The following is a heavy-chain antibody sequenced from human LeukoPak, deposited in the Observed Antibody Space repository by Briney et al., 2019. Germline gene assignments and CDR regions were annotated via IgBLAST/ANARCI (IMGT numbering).Heavy chain of an antibody. CDR2: ISHDGTNK. CDR1: GFTFTNAG. D-gene: IGHD5-18*01. Sequence: PGRSLRLSCAASGFTFTNAGILWVRLAAGKGLEWVSFISHDGTNKYYSDSVDGRFTVSRLNSQTTVHLQMTDLRPDDTATYYCASEDVDTGDFWGQGTLVTVSS. J-gene: IGHJ4*02. V-gene: IGHV3-30*01. CDR3: ASEDVDTGDF.